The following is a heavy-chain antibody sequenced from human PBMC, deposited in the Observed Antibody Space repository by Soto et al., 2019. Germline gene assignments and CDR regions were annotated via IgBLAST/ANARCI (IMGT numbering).Heavy chain of an antibody. CDR2: IIPIFGTA. CDR1: GFTFTSSA. D-gene: IGHD5-18*01. CDR3: ARLHSHGTYGMDV. V-gene: IGHV1-69*13. J-gene: IGHJ6*02. Sequence: SVKVSCKASGFTFTSSAVQWVRQARGQRLEWMGGIIPIFGTANYAQKFQGRVTITADESTKTAYMELSTLRSEDTAVYYCARLHSHGTYGMDVWGQGTTVTVSS.